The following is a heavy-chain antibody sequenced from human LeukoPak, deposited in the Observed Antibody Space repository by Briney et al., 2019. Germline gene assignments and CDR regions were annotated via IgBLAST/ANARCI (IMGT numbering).Heavy chain of an antibody. CDR3: ARAEETDAFDI. J-gene: IGHJ3*02. CDR1: GSSFTNYW. Sequence: GESLKISCKGSGSSFTNYWIAWVRQMPGKGLEWMGIIYPGDSDTRYSPSFQGQVTISVDKSISTAYLQWSSLRASDTAMYYCARAEETDAFDIWGQGTMVTVSS. CDR2: IYPGDSDT. V-gene: IGHV5-51*01.